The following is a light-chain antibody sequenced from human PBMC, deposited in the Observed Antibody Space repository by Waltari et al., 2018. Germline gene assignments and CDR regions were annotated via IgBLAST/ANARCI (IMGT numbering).Light chain of an antibody. CDR3: MQGSHWPYS. CDR1: QSVVVSDGNTY. V-gene: IGKV2-30*01. Sequence: DIVMTQSPLSLPVTLGQPASISCRSSQSVVVSDGNTYLNWFQQRPGQSPRRLIYKVSNRDSGVPDRFSGSGSGTDFTLKISRVEAEDVWLYYCMQGSHWPYSFGQGTKLEIK. CDR2: KVS. J-gene: IGKJ2*03.